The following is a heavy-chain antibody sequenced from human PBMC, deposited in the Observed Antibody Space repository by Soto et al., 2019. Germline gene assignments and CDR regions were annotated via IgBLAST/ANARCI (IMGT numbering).Heavy chain of an antibody. CDR2: ISAYNGNT. Sequence: QVQLVQSGAEVKKPGASVKVSCKASGYTFTSYGISWVRQAPGQGLEWMGWISAYNGNTNYAQKLQGRVTMTTDTSTSTAYMDLGSLRSDDTAVYYCARGNVWSSSWYRGLGYYFDYWGQGTLVTVSS. D-gene: IGHD6-13*01. CDR3: ARGNVWSSSWYRGLGYYFDY. V-gene: IGHV1-18*01. CDR1: GYTFTSYG. J-gene: IGHJ4*02.